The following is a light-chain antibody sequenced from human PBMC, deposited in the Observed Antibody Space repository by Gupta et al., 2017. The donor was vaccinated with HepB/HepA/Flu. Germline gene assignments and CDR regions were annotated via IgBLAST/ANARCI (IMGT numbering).Light chain of an antibody. Sequence: GDRVTISCRASQGIGNFLAWYQLEPGKGPKLLIYGASTLESGVPSRFSGSGSGTEFTLTISSLQPEDFATYYCQQLYTYPKTFGQGTKVEIK. CDR3: QQLYTYPKT. CDR2: GAS. V-gene: IGKV1-9*01. J-gene: IGKJ1*01. CDR1: QGIGNF.